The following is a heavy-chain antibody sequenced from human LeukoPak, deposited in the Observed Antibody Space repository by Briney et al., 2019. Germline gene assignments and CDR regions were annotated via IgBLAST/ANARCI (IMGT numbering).Heavy chain of an antibody. CDR3: ARKAGYYYGSGDY. J-gene: IGHJ4*02. CDR2: IGGSGGST. Sequence: GGSLRLSCATSGFTFSNYEMNWVRQAPGKGLEWVSTIGGSGGSTYYADSVKGRFTISRDNSKNTLYLQMNSLRAGDTAVYYCARKAGYYYGSGDYWGQGTLVTVSS. D-gene: IGHD3-10*01. CDR1: GFTFSNYE. V-gene: IGHV3-23*01.